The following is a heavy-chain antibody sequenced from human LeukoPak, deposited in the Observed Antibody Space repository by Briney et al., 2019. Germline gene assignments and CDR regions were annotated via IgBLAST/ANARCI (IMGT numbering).Heavy chain of an antibody. V-gene: IGHV3-48*01. J-gene: IGHJ4*02. CDR2: ISSSSSTI. Sequence: PGGSLRLSCAASGFTFSSYSMNWVRQAPGKGLEWVSYISSSSSTIYYADSVKGRFTISRDNSKNTLYLQMNSLRAEDTAVYYCAKEGQLWTFDYWGQGTLVTVSS. CDR1: GFTFSSYS. CDR3: AKEGQLWTFDY. D-gene: IGHD5-18*01.